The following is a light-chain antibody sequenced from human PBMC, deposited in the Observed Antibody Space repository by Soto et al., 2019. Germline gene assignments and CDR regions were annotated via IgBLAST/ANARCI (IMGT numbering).Light chain of an antibody. CDR1: QSVSSN. J-gene: IGKJ2*01. CDR2: GAS. V-gene: IGKV3-15*01. CDR3: QQYNNWPPYT. Sequence: EIVMTQSPATLSVSPWERATLSCRASQSVSSNLAWYQQKPGQAPRLLIYGASTRATGIPARFSGSGSGTEFTLTISSLQSEDFALYYCQQYNNWPPYTFGQGTKLEIK.